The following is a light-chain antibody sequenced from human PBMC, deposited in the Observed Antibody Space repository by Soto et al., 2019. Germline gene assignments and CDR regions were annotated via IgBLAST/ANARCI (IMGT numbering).Light chain of an antibody. CDR1: QDISNW. CDR3: QQANGFPFT. CDR2: AAS. J-gene: IGKJ3*01. V-gene: IGKV1D-12*01. Sequence: DIQMTQSPSSMSASVGDRVTITCRASQDISNWLAWYQQKPGKAPQLLIYAASTLQSGVPSRFSGSGSGTDFTLTISRLQPEDFATYYCQQANGFPFTFGPGTKVAIK.